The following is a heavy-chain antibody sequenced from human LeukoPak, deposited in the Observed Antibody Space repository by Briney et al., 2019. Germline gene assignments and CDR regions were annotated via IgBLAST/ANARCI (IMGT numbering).Heavy chain of an antibody. J-gene: IGHJ4*02. Sequence: SVKVSCKASGGTFSSYAISWVRQAPGQGLEWMGGIIPIFGTANYAQKFQGRVTITADESTSTAYMELSSLRSEDTAVYYCAGDCSSTSCYTSHTDYWGQGTLVTVSS. CDR1: GGTFSSYA. V-gene: IGHV1-69*13. CDR2: IIPIFGTA. CDR3: AGDCSSTSCYTSHTDY. D-gene: IGHD2-2*02.